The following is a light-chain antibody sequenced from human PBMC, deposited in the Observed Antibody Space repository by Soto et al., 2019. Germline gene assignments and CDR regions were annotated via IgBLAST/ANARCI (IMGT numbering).Light chain of an antibody. V-gene: IGLV1-51*02. CDR2: ENN. J-gene: IGLJ3*02. CDR1: SSNIENNY. CDR3: ATWDSSLSVGGV. Sequence: QSVLTQPPSVSAAPGQTVTISCSGSSSNIENNYISWYQQLPGTAPKLLIYENNKRPSGIPDRFSGSKSGTSATLGITGLQTGDEADYYCATWDSSLSVGGVFGGGTKLTVL.